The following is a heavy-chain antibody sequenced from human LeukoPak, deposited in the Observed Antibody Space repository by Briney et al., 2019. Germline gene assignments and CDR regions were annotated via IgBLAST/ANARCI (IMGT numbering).Heavy chain of an antibody. Sequence: SETLSLTCAVYGGSFGAYYWSWIRQPPGKGLEWIGEINHSGSTNYNPSLKSRVTISVDTSKNQFSLKLSSVTAADTAVYYCARGGRDCSSITCLPSKRYYYYGMDVWGQGILVTVSS. CDR3: ARGGRDCSSITCLPSKRYYYYGMDV. CDR1: GGSFGAYY. V-gene: IGHV4-34*01. CDR2: INHSGST. J-gene: IGHJ6*02. D-gene: IGHD2-2*01.